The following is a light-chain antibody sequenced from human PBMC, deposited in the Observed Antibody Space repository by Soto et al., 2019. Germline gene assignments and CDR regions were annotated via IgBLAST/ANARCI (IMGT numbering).Light chain of an antibody. Sequence: EIVMTQSPATLSVSPGERATLSCRASESINTNLAWYQQRPGQAPRLLIYAASARATGVPDRFSGSGSGTEFTLTIRSLRSEDFAVYYCQQYHKWPPVTFGGGTKLGIK. CDR1: ESINTN. V-gene: IGKV3-15*01. CDR2: AAS. J-gene: IGKJ4*01. CDR3: QQYHKWPPVT.